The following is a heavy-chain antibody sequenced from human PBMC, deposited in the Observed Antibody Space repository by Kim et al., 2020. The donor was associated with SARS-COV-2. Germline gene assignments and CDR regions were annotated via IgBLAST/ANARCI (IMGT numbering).Heavy chain of an antibody. Sequence: ASVKVSCKASGYTFTSYGISWVRQAPGQGLEWMGWISAYNGNTNYAQKLQGRVTMTTDTSTSTAYMELRSLRSDDTAVYYCARHPYYDYVWGSYRYTGPFDYWGQGTLVTVSS. V-gene: IGHV1-18*04. CDR1: GYTFTSYG. D-gene: IGHD3-16*02. J-gene: IGHJ4*02. CDR2: ISAYNGNT. CDR3: ARHPYYDYVWGSYRYTGPFDY.